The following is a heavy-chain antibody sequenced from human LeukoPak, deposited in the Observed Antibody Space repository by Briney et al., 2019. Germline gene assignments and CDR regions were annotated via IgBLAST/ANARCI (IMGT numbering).Heavy chain of an antibody. CDR3: ASPAYSSGFDY. J-gene: IGHJ4*02. CDR1: GGSISSSIR. V-gene: IGHV4/OR15-8*01. Sequence: PSETLSLTCGVSGGSISSSIRWSWVRQPPGKGLEWIGEIHHEGSTKYSPSLKSRVTISVDKSKNQFSLKLNSMTAADTAVYYCASPAYSSGFDYWGQGTLVTVSS. D-gene: IGHD6-19*01. CDR2: IHHEGST.